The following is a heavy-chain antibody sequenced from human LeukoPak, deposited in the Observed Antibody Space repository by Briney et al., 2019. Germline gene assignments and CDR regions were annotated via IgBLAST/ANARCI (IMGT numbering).Heavy chain of an antibody. J-gene: IGHJ6*02. CDR1: GFTFSSYA. V-gene: IGHV3-23*01. CDR3: ARTMVRGVMSMDV. Sequence: GGSLRLSCAASGFTFSSYAMSWVRQAPGKGLEWVSAISGSGGSTYYADSMKGRFTISRDNSKNTLYLQMNSLRAEDTAVYYCARTMVRGVMSMDVWGQGTTVTVSS. D-gene: IGHD3-10*01. CDR2: ISGSGGST.